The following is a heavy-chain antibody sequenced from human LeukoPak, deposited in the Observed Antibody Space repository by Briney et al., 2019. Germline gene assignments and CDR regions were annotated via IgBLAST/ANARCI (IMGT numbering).Heavy chain of an antibody. CDR1: GGSIGSGDYY. J-gene: IGHJ3*02. D-gene: IGHD1-26*01. CDR2: MYYSAST. CDR3: ARILSHEGPSGSYSDAFDI. V-gene: IGHV4-39*07. Sequence: SETLSLTCTVSGGSIGSGDYYWGWIRQPPGKGLEWIGNMYYSASTYYNPSLKSRVTISVDTSKNQFSLKLNSVTAADTAVYYCARILSHEGPSGSYSDAFDIWGQGTMVTVSS.